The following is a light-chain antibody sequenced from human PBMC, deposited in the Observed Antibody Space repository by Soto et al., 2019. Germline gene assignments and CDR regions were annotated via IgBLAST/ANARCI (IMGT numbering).Light chain of an antibody. CDR2: DVN. CDR1: AYDVGAYIF. Sequence: QSVLTQPASVSGSPGQSITISCTGTAYDVGAYIFVSWYQQHPGKAPKVIIYDVNTRPSGVSNRFSGSKLGTTASLTISGLQADDEADYYCASYTGTNTLFGGGTKVNVL. V-gene: IGLV2-14*01. J-gene: IGLJ2*01. CDR3: ASYTGTNTL.